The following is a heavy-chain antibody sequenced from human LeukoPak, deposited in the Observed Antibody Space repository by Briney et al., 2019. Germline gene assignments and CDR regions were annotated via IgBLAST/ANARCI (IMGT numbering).Heavy chain of an antibody. CDR2: IYYNGNT. CDR1: AGAISTYY. V-gene: IGHV4-59*01. D-gene: IGHD3-10*01. CDR3: ASLGDFDI. J-gene: IGHJ3*02. Sequence: PSETLSLTCSVSAGAISTYYWSWIRQPPRKGLEWIGHIYYNGNTNYSPSLKSRVTISIDMSKNQFSLKLSSVTAADTAVYYCASLGDFDIWGQGTMVTVSS.